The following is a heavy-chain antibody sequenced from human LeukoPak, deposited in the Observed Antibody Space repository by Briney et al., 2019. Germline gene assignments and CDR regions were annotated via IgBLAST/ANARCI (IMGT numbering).Heavy chain of an antibody. V-gene: IGHV3-30*18. CDR2: ISYGGSNK. J-gene: IGHJ6*02. D-gene: IGHD3-3*01. CDR3: AKDSRPILRFHYYYGMDV. Sequence: GRSLRLSCAASGFTFSSYGMHWVRQAPGKGLEWVAVISYGGSNKYYADSVKGRFTISRDNSKNTLYLQMNSLRAEDTAVYYCAKDSRPILRFHYYYGMDVWGQGTTVTVSS. CDR1: GFTFSSYG.